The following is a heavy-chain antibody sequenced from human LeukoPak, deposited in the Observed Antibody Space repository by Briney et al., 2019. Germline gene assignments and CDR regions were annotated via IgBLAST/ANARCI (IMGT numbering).Heavy chain of an antibody. J-gene: IGHJ4*02. CDR3: ARVSGVGYFDY. CDR1: GVSISGHY. Sequence: SETLSLTCTVSGVSISGHYWSWLRQPPGKGLEWIGYIYYSESTNYNPSLKSRVTISVDTSKNQFSLKLSSVTAADTAVYYCARVSGVGYFDYWGQGTLVTVSS. V-gene: IGHV4-59*11. CDR2: IYYSEST. D-gene: IGHD7-27*01.